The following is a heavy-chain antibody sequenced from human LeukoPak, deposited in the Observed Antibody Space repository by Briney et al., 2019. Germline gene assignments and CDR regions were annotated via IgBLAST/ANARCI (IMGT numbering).Heavy chain of an antibody. CDR1: GFTFSSYY. Sequence: PGGSLRLSCAASGFTFSSYYMNWVRQAPGKGLEWVSSISTSSTYIYYADSVKGRFTISGDNAKNSLYLQMNSLRAEDTAVYYCARGLDRYDSSRYYGLWGQGTLVTVSS. V-gene: IGHV3-21*01. J-gene: IGHJ4*02. D-gene: IGHD3-22*01. CDR3: ARGLDRYDSSRYYGL. CDR2: ISTSSTYI.